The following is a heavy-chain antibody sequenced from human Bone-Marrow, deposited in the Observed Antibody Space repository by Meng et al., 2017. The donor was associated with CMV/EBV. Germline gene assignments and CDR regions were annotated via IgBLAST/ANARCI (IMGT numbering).Heavy chain of an antibody. Sequence: GGSLRLSCAASGFTFSSYWMSWVRQAPGKGLEWVANIKQDGSEKYYVDSVKGRFTISRDNAKNSLYLQMNSLRAEDTAVYYCARDRAGEYSSSWPYYYYGMDVWGQGTTVTVS. CDR3: ARDRAGEYSSSWPYYYYGMDV. J-gene: IGHJ6*02. CDR1: GFTFSSYW. CDR2: IKQDGSEK. V-gene: IGHV3-7*01. D-gene: IGHD6-13*01.